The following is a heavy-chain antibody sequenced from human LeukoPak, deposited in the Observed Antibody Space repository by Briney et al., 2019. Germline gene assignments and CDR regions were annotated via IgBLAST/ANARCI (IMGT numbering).Heavy chain of an antibody. V-gene: IGHV4-30-4*01. J-gene: IGHJ2*01. D-gene: IGHD4-17*01. CDR3: ASLGDYGGWYFDL. CDR1: GGSISSGDYY. CDR2: IYYSGST. Sequence: PSETLSLTCTVSGGSISSGDYYWSWIRQPPGKGLEWIGYIYYSGSTYYNPSLKSRVTISVDTSKNQFSLKLSSVTAADTAVYYCASLGDYGGWYFDLWGRGTLVTLSS.